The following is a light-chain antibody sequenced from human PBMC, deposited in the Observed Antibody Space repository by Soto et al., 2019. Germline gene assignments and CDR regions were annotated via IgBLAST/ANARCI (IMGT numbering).Light chain of an antibody. CDR2: GAS. Sequence: DTVLTQSPGTLSLSPGERATLSCRASQSVTSRYLAWYQQKPGQSPSLLIYGASHRAAGIPDRFSGSGSGTDFALTISRLEPEDFAVYFCQLYGSPRCSFGQGTKVDIK. CDR3: QLYGSPRCS. CDR1: QSVTSRY. V-gene: IGKV3-20*01. J-gene: IGKJ2*04.